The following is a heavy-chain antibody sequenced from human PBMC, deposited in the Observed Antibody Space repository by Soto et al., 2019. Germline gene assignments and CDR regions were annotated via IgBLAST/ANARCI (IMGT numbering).Heavy chain of an antibody. J-gene: IGHJ4*02. CDR3: ARWGCSGTNCNLNQRSYDL. CDR2: IWYDGSNK. Sequence: PGGSLRLSCAASGFIFNEYCMHWVRQAPGKGLEWVAVIWYDGSNKYYADSVKGRFTISRDNSKNTMSIQMNNLRAEDTAVYYCARWGCSGTNCNLNQRSYDLWGQGTLVTVSS. V-gene: IGHV3-33*03. D-gene: IGHD2-15*01. CDR1: GFIFNEYC.